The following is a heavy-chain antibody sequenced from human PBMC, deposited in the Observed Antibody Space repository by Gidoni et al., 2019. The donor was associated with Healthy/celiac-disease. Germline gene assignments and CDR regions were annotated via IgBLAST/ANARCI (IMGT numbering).Heavy chain of an antibody. Sequence: EVQLVESGGGLVQPGGSLRLSCAASGFTFSSDSMNWVRQAPGKGLEWGSYISSSSSTIYYADSVKGRFTISRDNAKNSLDLQMNSLRDEDTAVYYCARALYSSGWYGGYWGQGTLVTVSS. J-gene: IGHJ4*02. CDR2: ISSSSSTI. D-gene: IGHD6-19*01. CDR1: GFTFSSDS. CDR3: ARALYSSGWYGGY. V-gene: IGHV3-48*02.